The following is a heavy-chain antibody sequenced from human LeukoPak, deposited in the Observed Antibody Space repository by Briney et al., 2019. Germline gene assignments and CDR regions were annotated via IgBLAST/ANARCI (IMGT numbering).Heavy chain of an antibody. CDR2: INAGNGNT. Sequence: ASVKVSCKASGYTFTSYAMHWVRQAPGQRLEWMGWINAGNGNTKYSQKFQGRVTITRDTSASTAYMELSSLRSEDTAVYYCARDLVGGSHYYYYYGMDVWGQGTTVTVSS. CDR1: GYTFTSYA. V-gene: IGHV1-3*01. CDR3: ARDLVGGSHYYYYYGMDV. D-gene: IGHD5-12*01. J-gene: IGHJ6*02.